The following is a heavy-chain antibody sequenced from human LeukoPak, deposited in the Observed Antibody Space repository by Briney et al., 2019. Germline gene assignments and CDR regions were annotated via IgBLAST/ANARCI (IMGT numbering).Heavy chain of an antibody. Sequence: GGSLRLSCAASGFTFSNHGMNWVRQAPGKGLEWVSGISPSGDITYYADSVKGRFTISRDNSKNTLYPEVISLTAEDTAVYYCAKDDAWLRFGEWSQGTLVTVSS. J-gene: IGHJ4*02. CDR2: ISPSGDIT. V-gene: IGHV3-23*01. CDR3: AKDDAWLRFGE. D-gene: IGHD3-10*01. CDR1: GFTFSNHG.